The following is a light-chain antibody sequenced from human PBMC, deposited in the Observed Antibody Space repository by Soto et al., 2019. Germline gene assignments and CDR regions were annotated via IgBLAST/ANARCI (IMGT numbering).Light chain of an antibody. Sequence: DIQMTQSPSSLSASVGDRVTITCRASQGISSYLAWYQKKPGKAPKLLMYAASTLQSGVQSRFSGSGSGTEFTLTIRSLQPEDFATYYCQQTRAYPSTFGGGTKVEIK. J-gene: IGKJ4*01. CDR2: AAS. V-gene: IGKV1-9*01. CDR3: QQTRAYPST. CDR1: QGISSY.